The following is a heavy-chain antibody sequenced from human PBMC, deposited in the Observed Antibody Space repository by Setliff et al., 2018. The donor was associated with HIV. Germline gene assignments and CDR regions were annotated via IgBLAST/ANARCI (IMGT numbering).Heavy chain of an antibody. CDR3: ARGHPIVPTGLVSFYFDH. Sequence: SETLSLTCAVYGGSFSGYHWSWIRQSPGKGLEWIGGIDHSGSTDDNPSLKSRVTISVDTSKNQFSLKLSSVSAADTAVYYCARGHPIVPTGLVSFYFDHWGQGTLVTVSS. D-gene: IGHD2-2*01. CDR2: IDHSGST. J-gene: IGHJ4*02. CDR1: GGSFSGYH. V-gene: IGHV4-34*01.